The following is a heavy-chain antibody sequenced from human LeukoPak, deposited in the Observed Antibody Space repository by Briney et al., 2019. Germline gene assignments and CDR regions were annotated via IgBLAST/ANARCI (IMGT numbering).Heavy chain of an antibody. CDR2: IYYTGST. Sequence: SETLSLTCTVSGDSIRSSNYYWAWIRQPPGKGLEWIGFIYYTGSTYYNPSLKSRVTISVDTSNNQFFLKLRSVTAADRAVYFCASRYYYDPSVYFLYWGQGTLVTVSS. J-gene: IGHJ4*02. CDR1: GDSIRSSNYY. D-gene: IGHD3-22*01. V-gene: IGHV4-39*01. CDR3: ASRYYYDPSVYFLY.